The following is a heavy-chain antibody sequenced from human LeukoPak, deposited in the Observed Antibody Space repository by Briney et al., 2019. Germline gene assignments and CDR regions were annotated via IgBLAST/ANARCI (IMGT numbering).Heavy chain of an antibody. CDR2: ISAYNGNT. V-gene: IGHV1-18*01. Sequence: ASVKVSCKASGGTFSSYAISWVRQAPGQGLEWMGWISAYNGNTNYAQKLQGRVTMTTDTSTSTAYMELRSLRSDDTAVYYCASSVTSYYFDYWGQGTLVTVSS. CDR1: GGTFSSYA. CDR3: ASSVTSYYFDY. J-gene: IGHJ4*02. D-gene: IGHD4-17*01.